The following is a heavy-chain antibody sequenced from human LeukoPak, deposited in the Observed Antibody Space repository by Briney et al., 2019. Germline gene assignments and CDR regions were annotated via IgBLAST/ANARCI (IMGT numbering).Heavy chain of an antibody. J-gene: IGHJ4*02. V-gene: IGHV5-51*01. CDR2: IYPGDSNT. CDR3: ARGKGYCSADSCYFYDF. CDR1: GYSFTNYW. D-gene: IGHD2-15*01. Sequence: GESLKISCKGSGYSFTNYWIGWVRQTPGKGLEWMGIIYPGDSNTKYNPSFQGRVTISADKSISTAYLQWSSLEASDTAMYYCARGKGYCSADSCYFYDFWGQGTLVTVSS.